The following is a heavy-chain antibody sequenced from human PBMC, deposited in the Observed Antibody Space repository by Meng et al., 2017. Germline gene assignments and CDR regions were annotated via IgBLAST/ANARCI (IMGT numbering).Heavy chain of an antibody. V-gene: IGHV1-69*06. CDR2: IIPIFGTA. D-gene: IGHD3-22*01. CDR1: GGTFSSYA. Sequence: QVQVVQAGAEVKKPGSSVKVSGKASGGTFSSYAISWVRQAPGQGLEWMGGIIPIFGTANYAQKFQGRVTITADKSTSTAYMELSSLRSEDTAVYYCASDLPDYYDSSGYPYWGQGTLVTVSS. J-gene: IGHJ4*02. CDR3: ASDLPDYYDSSGYPY.